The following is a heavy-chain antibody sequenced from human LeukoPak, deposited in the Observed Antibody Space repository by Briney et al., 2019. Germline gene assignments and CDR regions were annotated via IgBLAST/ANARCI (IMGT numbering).Heavy chain of an antibody. J-gene: IGHJ4*02. D-gene: IGHD3-22*01. CDR1: GYTFTGYH. Sequence: ASVKVSCKASGYTFTGYHMHWVRQAPGQGLEWMGRINPNSGDTNYAQKFQGRVTMTRDTSISTAYMELSRLRSDDTAVYYCARGTISPYYYDSSGYAYWGQGTLVTVSS. V-gene: IGHV1-2*06. CDR3: ARGTISPYYYDSSGYAY. CDR2: INPNSGDT.